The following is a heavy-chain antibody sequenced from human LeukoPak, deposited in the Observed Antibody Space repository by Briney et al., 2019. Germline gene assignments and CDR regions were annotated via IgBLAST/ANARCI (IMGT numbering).Heavy chain of an antibody. CDR1: GYTFTSYG. D-gene: IGHD3-16*02. J-gene: IGHJ4*02. Sequence: GASVKVSCKASGYTFTSYGISWVRQAPGQGLEWMGWISAYNGNTNYAQKLQGRVTMTTDTSTSTAYMELRSLRSDDTAVYYCARDRIMITFGGVIDRFDYWGQGTRVTVSS. V-gene: IGHV1-18*01. CDR2: ISAYNGNT. CDR3: ARDRIMITFGGVIDRFDY.